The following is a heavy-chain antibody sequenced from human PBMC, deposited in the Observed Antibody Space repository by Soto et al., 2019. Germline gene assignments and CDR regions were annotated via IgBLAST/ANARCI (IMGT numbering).Heavy chain of an antibody. J-gene: IGHJ6*02. CDR3: ARGSYSSGWELSYYYYYGMDV. CDR1: GGSISSGGYY. CDR2: IYSSGST. D-gene: IGHD6-19*01. Sequence: QVQLQESGPGLVKPSQTLSLTCTVSGGSISSGGYYWSWIRQHPGKGLEWIGYIYSSGSTYYNPSLKSRVTRSVDTSKNQFSLKLGAVTAADTAVYYCARGSYSSGWELSYYYYYGMDVWGQGTTVTVSS. V-gene: IGHV4-31*03.